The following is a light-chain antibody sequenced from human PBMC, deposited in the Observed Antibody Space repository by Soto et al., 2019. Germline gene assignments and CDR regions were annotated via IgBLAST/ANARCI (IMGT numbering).Light chain of an antibody. CDR2: GAS. J-gene: IGKJ2*01. Sequence: EIVLTQSPGTLSLSPGERATLSCRASQSVSSSYLAWYQQKPGQAPRLLIYGASSRATGSPNRFSGSGSGKDFTLTISRLEPEDVAVYYCQQYGSSSYTFGQGTKLEIK. CDR1: QSVSSSY. V-gene: IGKV3-20*01. CDR3: QQYGSSSYT.